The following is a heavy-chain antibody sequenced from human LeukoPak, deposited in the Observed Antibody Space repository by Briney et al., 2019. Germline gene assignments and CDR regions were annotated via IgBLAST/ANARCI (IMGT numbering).Heavy chain of an antibody. J-gene: IGHJ4*02. Sequence: QAGGSLRLSCAGSGFTFNKYAMNWVRQPPGKGLEWVSSIAGTGGSTYYADSVKGRFTLSRDNSENTLYLQLNSLRAEDSAIYYCARDRHKYNYDSGGYPPYWGQGTLVIVSS. CDR3: ARDRHKYNYDSGGYPPY. V-gene: IGHV3-23*01. D-gene: IGHD3-22*01. CDR1: GFTFNKYA. CDR2: IAGTGGST.